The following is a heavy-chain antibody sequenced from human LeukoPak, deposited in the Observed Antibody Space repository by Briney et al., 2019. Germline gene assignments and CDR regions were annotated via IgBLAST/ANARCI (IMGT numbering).Heavy chain of an antibody. CDR1: GYTFTGYY. Sequence: ASVKVSCKASGYTFTGYYMHWVRQAPGQGLEWMGWINPNSGGTNYAQKFQGRVTMTRDTSISTAYMELSRLRSDDTAVYYCARSPPLRYFDWLLYGSFDYWGQGTLVTVSS. CDR2: INPNSGGT. V-gene: IGHV1-2*02. D-gene: IGHD3-9*01. CDR3: ARSPPLRYFDWLLYGSFDY. J-gene: IGHJ4*02.